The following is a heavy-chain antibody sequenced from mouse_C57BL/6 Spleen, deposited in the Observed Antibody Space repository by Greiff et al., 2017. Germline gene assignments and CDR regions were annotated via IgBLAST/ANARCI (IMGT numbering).Heavy chain of an antibody. D-gene: IGHD1-1*01. Sequence: EVQRVESEGGLVQPGSSMKLSCTASGFTFSDYYMAWVRQVPEKGLEWVANINYDGSSTYYLDSLKSRFIISRDNAKNILYLQMSSLKSEDTATYYCARDTTTVVAHWYFDVWGTGTTVTVSS. CDR3: ARDTTTVVAHWYFDV. CDR2: INYDGSST. V-gene: IGHV5-16*01. CDR1: GFTFSDYY. J-gene: IGHJ1*03.